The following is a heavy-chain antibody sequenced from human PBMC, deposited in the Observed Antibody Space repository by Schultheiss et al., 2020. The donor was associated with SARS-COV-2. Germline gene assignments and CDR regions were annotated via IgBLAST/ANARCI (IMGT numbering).Heavy chain of an antibody. Sequence: SETLSLTCAVYGGSFSGYYWSWIRQPPGKGLEWIGYIYSSGSTIYNPSLKSRVTISVDTSRNHFSLKLSSATAADTAVYYCARHNSQRGFDYWGQGTLVTVSS. CDR2: IYSSGST. V-gene: IGHV4-59*08. CDR3: ARHNSQRGFDY. D-gene: IGHD4-23*01. CDR1: GGSFSGYY. J-gene: IGHJ4*02.